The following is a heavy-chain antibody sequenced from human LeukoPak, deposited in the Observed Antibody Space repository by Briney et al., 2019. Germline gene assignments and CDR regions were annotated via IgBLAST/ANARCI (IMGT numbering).Heavy chain of an antibody. Sequence: GGSLRLSCAASGFSFSDYAMSWVRQAPGKGLEWVSVIYSGGSTYYADSVKGRFTISRDNSKNTLYLQMNSLRAEDTAVYYCSRLRIAAAGTLDYWGQGTLVTVSS. D-gene: IGHD6-13*01. CDR3: SRLRIAAAGTLDY. CDR2: IYSGGST. J-gene: IGHJ4*02. V-gene: IGHV3-66*04. CDR1: GFSFSDYA.